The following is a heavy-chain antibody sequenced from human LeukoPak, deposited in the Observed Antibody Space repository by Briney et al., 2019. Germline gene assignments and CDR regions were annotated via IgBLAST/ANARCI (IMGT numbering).Heavy chain of an antibody. J-gene: IGHJ4*02. CDR3: ARGDYQYGNDY. Sequence: ASVKVSCKASGYTFIDYYIHWLRQAPGQGLEWMAWINPNTGGTNFVQKFQGRVTMTRDTSISTAYMELSRLSSDDTAVYYCARGDYQYGNDYWGQGTLVTVSS. CDR2: INPNTGGT. V-gene: IGHV1-2*02. D-gene: IGHD4-23*01. CDR1: GYTFIDYY.